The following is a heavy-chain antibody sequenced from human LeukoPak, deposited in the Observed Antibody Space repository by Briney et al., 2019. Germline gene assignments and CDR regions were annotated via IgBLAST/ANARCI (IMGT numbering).Heavy chain of an antibody. Sequence: PSETLSLTCTVSGGSISSGDYYWSCIRQPPGKGLEWIGYIYYSGSTYYNPSLKSRVTISVDTSKNQFSLKLSSVTAADTAVYYCARGGYSYGPDDYWGQGTLVTVSS. CDR2: IYYSGST. CDR1: GGSISSGDYY. D-gene: IGHD5-18*01. V-gene: IGHV4-30-4*01. CDR3: ARGGYSYGPDDY. J-gene: IGHJ4*02.